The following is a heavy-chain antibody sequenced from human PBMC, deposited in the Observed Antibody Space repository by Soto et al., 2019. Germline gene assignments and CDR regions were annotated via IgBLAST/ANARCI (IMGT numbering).Heavy chain of an antibody. D-gene: IGHD2-15*01. CDR2: IMPIFVAP. V-gene: IGHV1-69*06. CDR3: ATGARYCSGGSCYPDD. Sequence: QVQLMQSGAEVKKPGSSVKVSCKASGGTISTNVISWVRQAPGQGLEWMGEIMPIFVAPNNAQKFQGRLTITADTSTTTVYMELSSLTSEDTAVYFCATGARYCSGGSCYPDDWGQGTLVIVSS. CDR1: GGTISTNV. J-gene: IGHJ4*02.